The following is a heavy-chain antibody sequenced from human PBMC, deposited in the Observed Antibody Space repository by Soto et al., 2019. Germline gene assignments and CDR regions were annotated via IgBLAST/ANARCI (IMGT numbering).Heavy chain of an antibody. D-gene: IGHD4-17*01. V-gene: IGHV1-18*01. Sequence: QVQLVQSGAEVKKPGASVKVSCKASGYTFTSYGISWVRQAPGQGLEWMGWISAYNGNTNSAQKLKGRVTMTTDTSTSTAYMELRSLRSDDTAVYYCARDRDPDYGGNSDWYFDLWGRGTLVTVSS. CDR1: GYTFTSYG. CDR3: ARDRDPDYGGNSDWYFDL. CDR2: ISAYNGNT. J-gene: IGHJ2*01.